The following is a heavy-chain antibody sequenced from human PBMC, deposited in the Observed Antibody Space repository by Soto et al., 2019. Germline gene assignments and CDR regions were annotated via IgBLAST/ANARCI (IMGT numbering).Heavy chain of an antibody. V-gene: IGHV4-31*03. Sequence: QVQLQESGPGLVKPSQTLSLTCTVSGGSISSGGYYWSWIRQHPGKGLEWIGYIYYSGSTYYNPSLKSRVTITVDTSKNQSSLKLSSVTAADTAVYYCARDRYSSAAWFDPWGQGTLVTVSS. CDR3: ARDRYSSAAWFDP. J-gene: IGHJ5*02. D-gene: IGHD5-18*01. CDR2: IYYSGST. CDR1: GGSISSGGYY.